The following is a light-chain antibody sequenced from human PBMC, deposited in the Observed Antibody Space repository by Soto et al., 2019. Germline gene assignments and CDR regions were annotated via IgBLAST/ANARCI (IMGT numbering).Light chain of an antibody. V-gene: IGLV2-23*02. CDR2: EVS. CDR3: CSYAGSSTYV. Sequence: QSVLTQPASVSVSPGQSITISCTGTSSDVGSYNLASWYQQHPGKAPKLMIYEVSKRPSGVSNRFSGSKSGNTASLTISGLQAEDEADYYCCSYAGSSTYVFGTGTKVTV. CDR1: SSDVGSYNL. J-gene: IGLJ1*01.